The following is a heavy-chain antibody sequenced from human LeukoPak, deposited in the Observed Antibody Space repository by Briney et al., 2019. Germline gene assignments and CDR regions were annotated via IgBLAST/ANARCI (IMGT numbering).Heavy chain of an antibody. CDR2: IYHSGST. J-gene: IGHJ4*02. CDR3: ARLGPYYYDSSGYYYFDY. Sequence: SPSETLSLTCAVSGGSISSSNWWSWVRQPPGKGLEWIGEIYHSGSTNYNPSLKSRVTISVDKSKNQFSLKLSSVTAADTAVYYCARLGPYYYDSSGYYYFDYWGQGTLVTVSS. D-gene: IGHD3-22*01. V-gene: IGHV4-4*02. CDR1: GGSISSSNW.